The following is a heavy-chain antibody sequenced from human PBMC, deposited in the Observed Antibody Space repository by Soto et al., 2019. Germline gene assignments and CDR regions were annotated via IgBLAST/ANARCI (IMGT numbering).Heavy chain of an antibody. V-gene: IGHV1-2*02. J-gene: IGHJ5*02. CDR2: ITPNTGDT. D-gene: IGHD6-13*01. CDR1: GYTFTAYY. CDR3: ARDEAASGTGLDP. Sequence: QVQLVQSGAEVKKPGASVKVSCEASGYTFTAYYLHWVRQAPGQGLEWMGWITPNTGDTNYAHKFQGRVTMTRDTSISTAHMELSRLRSDDTAVYYCARDEAASGTGLDPWGQGTLVIVSS.